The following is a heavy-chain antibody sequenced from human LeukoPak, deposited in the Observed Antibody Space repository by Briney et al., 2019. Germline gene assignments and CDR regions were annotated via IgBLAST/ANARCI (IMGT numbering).Heavy chain of an antibody. CDR3: ARYGGSYCFDY. V-gene: IGHV3-7*01. D-gene: IGHD1-26*01. CDR2: IKQDGSEK. J-gene: IGHJ4*02. CDR1: GFTFSSYA. Sequence: GGSLRLSCAASGFTFSSYAMSWVRQAPGKGLEWVANIKQDGSEKYYVDSVKGRFTISRDNAKNSLYLQMNSLRVEDTAVYYCARYGGSYCFDYWGQGTLVTVSS.